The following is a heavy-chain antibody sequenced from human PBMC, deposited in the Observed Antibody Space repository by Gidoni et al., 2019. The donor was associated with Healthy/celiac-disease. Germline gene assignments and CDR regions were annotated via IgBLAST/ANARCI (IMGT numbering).Heavy chain of an antibody. J-gene: IGHJ3*02. V-gene: IGHV3-53*02. Sequence: VQLVETGGGLIQPGGSLSLSCAAYGFTVSSNYMSWFRQAPGKGLEWVSVMYSGGSTYYADSVKGRLTISRDNSKNTLYLQMNSLRAEDTAVYYCARDRSSGWYGAFDIWGQGTMVTVSS. CDR3: ARDRSSGWYGAFDI. CDR1: GFTVSSNY. D-gene: IGHD6-19*01. CDR2: MYSGGST.